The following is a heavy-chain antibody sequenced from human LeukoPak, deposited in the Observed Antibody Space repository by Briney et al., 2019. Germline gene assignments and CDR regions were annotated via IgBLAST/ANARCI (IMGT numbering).Heavy chain of an antibody. CDR2: IKEDGSAE. CDR1: GFTFSRTW. J-gene: IGHJ4*02. D-gene: IGHD3-3*01. Sequence: GGSLRLSCAASGFTFSRTWMSWVRQTPEKGLEWVANIKEDGSAEYYVDSVKGRFTISRDNARNSLYLQMNSLRAEDTAIYYCAKDDDGYYWGQGILVTVSS. CDR3: AKDDDGYY. V-gene: IGHV3-7*04.